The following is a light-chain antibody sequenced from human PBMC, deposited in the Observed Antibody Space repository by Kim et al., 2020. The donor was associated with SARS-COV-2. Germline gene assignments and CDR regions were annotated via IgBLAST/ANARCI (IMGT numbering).Light chain of an antibody. CDR3: QQYNIWPIT. V-gene: IGKV3-15*01. Sequence: VSPGERATLSCRASQSVSRNLAWYQQKPGQAPRLLIYGASTRATGIPARFSGSGSGTEFTLTISSLQSEDFAVYYCQQYNIWPITFGQGTRLEIK. CDR1: QSVSRN. CDR2: GAS. J-gene: IGKJ5*01.